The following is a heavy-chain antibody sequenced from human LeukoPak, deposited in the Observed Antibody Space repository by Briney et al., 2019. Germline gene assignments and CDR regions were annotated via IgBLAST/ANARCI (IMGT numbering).Heavy chain of an antibody. J-gene: IGHJ5*02. Sequence: ASVKVSCKASGYTFTGYYMHWVRQAPGQGLEWMGRINPNSGGTNYAQKFQGRVTMTRDTSISTAHVELSRLRSDDTAVYYCTRVRREAGSNWFDPWGQGTLVTVSS. CDR1: GYTFTGYY. CDR3: TRVRREAGSNWFDP. CDR2: INPNSGGT. D-gene: IGHD6-19*01. V-gene: IGHV1-2*06.